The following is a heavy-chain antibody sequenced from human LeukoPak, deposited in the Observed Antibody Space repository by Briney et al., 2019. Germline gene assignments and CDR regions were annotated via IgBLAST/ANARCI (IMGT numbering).Heavy chain of an antibody. CDR3: ARSVGGDCSSTSCLTFDY. CDR1: GYTFTGYY. J-gene: IGHJ4*02. D-gene: IGHD2-2*01. CDR2: INPNSGGT. V-gene: IGHV1-2*02. Sequence: ASVKVSCKASGYTFTGYYMHWVRQAPGQGLEWMGWINPNSGGTNYAQKFQGRVTMTRDTSISTAYMELSRLRSDDTAVYYCARSVGGDCSSTSCLTFDYWGQGTLVTVSS.